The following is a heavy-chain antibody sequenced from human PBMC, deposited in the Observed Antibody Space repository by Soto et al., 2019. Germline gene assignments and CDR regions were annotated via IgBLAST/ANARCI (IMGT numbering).Heavy chain of an antibody. Sequence: EVQLVEYGGGLVPPGGSLRLSCEVSGFTFSDRYMDWVRQAPGRGLEWVGRSRNKANSYTTEYATSVKGRFTVSRDDSKNLFFLQMNSLKTEDTAVYYCVIVYRGFDYWGQGALVTGSS. CDR2: SRNKANSYTT. V-gene: IGHV3-72*01. J-gene: IGHJ4*02. CDR3: VIVYRGFDY. D-gene: IGHD3-10*01. CDR1: GFTFSDRY.